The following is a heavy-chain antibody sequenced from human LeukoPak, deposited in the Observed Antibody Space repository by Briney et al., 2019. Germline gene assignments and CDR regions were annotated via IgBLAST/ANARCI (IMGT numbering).Heavy chain of an antibody. Sequence: ASVKVSCKASGYTFTSYYMHWVRQAPGQGLEWMGIINPSGGSTSYAQKFQGRVTMTRDTSTSTVYMELSSLRSEDTAVYYCARVFGSGWYGDDAFDIWGQGTMVTVSS. V-gene: IGHV1-46*01. CDR3: ARVFGSGWYGDDAFDI. CDR2: INPSGGST. J-gene: IGHJ3*02. CDR1: GYTFTSYY. D-gene: IGHD6-19*01.